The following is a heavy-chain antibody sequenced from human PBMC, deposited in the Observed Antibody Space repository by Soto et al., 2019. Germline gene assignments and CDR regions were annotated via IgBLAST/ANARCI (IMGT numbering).Heavy chain of an antibody. Sequence: QVQLVQSGAGVRQPASSVKVSCKTSGGTFSSYAISWVRQAPGQGLEWMGGIVPIVDTSTYAQKFQGRVTITEDESTSTVYMELSTLRSDDTAVYYCVRVVAIPGYPDNWGQGTLVTVSS. CDR3: VRVVAIPGYPDN. V-gene: IGHV1-69*12. CDR2: IVPIVDTS. J-gene: IGHJ4*02. D-gene: IGHD5-12*01. CDR1: GGTFSSYA.